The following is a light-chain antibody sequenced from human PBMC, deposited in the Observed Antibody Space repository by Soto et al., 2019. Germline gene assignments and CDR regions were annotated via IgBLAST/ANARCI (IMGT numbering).Light chain of an antibody. J-gene: IGKJ1*01. CDR3: QQYNSHRT. Sequence: DIQMTQSPSTLSASVGDRVTITCRASQSISSWLAWYQQKPGKAPKLLIYDAPSLESGVPSRFSGSGSGTEFTLTISSLQPDDFATYYCQQYNSHRTFGQGTKVEIK. CDR2: DAP. CDR1: QSISSW. V-gene: IGKV1-5*01.